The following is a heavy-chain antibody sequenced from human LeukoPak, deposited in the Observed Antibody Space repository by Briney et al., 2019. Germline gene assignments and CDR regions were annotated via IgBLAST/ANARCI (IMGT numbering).Heavy chain of an antibody. D-gene: IGHD2-15*01. CDR1: GGTFSSYA. CDR2: IIPIFGTA. Sequence: SVNVSCMASGGTFSSYAISWVRQAPGQGLEWMGGIIPIFGTANYAQKFQGRVTITADESTSTAYMELSSLRSEDTAVYYCAVDCRGGSCYSPLFDYWGQGTLVTVSS. J-gene: IGHJ4*02. V-gene: IGHV1-69*13. CDR3: AVDCRGGSCYSPLFDY.